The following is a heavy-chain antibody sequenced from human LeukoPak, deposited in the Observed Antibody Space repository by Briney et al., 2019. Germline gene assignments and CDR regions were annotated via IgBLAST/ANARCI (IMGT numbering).Heavy chain of an antibody. CDR3: AKDRTPPGNYLAEYFQH. D-gene: IGHD4-11*01. CDR2: ISGSGGST. CDR1: GFTFSSYA. Sequence: GGSLRLSCAASGFTFSSYAMSWVRQAPGKGLEWVSAISGSGGSTYYADSVKGRFTISRDNSKNTLYLQMNSLRAEDTAVYYCAKDRTPPGNYLAEYFQHWGQGTLVTVSS. V-gene: IGHV3-23*01. J-gene: IGHJ1*01.